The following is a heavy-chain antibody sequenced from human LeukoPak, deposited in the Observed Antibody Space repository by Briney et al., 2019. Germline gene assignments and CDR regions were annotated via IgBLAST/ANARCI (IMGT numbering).Heavy chain of an antibody. Sequence: GGSLRLSCAASGFTFSSYGMHWVRQAPGKGLEWVAVISYDGSNKYYADSVKGRFTISRDNSKNTLYLQMNSLRAEDTAVYYCAKGGITIFALPNYWGQGILVTVSS. J-gene: IGHJ4*02. V-gene: IGHV3-30*18. CDR1: GFTFSSYG. D-gene: IGHD3-3*01. CDR3: AKGGITIFALPNY. CDR2: ISYDGSNK.